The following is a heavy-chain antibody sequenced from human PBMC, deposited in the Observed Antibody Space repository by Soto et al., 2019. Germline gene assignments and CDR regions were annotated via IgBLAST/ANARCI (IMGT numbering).Heavy chain of an antibody. D-gene: IGHD1-7*01. CDR1: GFTFSSYA. CDR3: AKDPANWNYPIYFDY. CDR2: ISGSGGST. Sequence: GGSLRLSCAASGFTFSSYAMSWVRQAPGKGLEWVSAISGSGGSTYYADSVKGRFTISRDNSKNTLYLQMNSLRAEDTAVYYCAKDPANWNYPIYFDYWGQGTLVTVSS. J-gene: IGHJ4*02. V-gene: IGHV3-23*01.